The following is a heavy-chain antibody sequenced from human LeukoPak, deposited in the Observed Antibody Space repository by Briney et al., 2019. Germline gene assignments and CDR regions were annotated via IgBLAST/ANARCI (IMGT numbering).Heavy chain of an antibody. D-gene: IGHD2-2*03. CDR1: GFTFSSYS. CDR3: ARRGDGYCSSTSCYEGCYFDY. Sequence: GVSLRLSCAASGFTFSSYSVNWVRQAPGKGLEWVSSISSSSSYIYYADSVKRRFTISRDNAKNSLYLQMNSLRAEDTAVYYCARRGDGYCSSTSCYEGCYFDYWGQGTLVTVSS. V-gene: IGHV3-21*01. J-gene: IGHJ4*02. CDR2: ISSSSSYI.